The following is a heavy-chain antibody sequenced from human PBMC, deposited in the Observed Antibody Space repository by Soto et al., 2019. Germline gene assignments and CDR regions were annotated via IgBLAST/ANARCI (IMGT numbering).Heavy chain of an antibody. V-gene: IGHV3-48*02. Sequence: EVQLVESGGGLVQPGGSLRLSCAASGFTFTDVSINWVRQAPGKGLEWVSYISSSSSTIYYGGSVKGRFTISRDNANNSVFLQMTRLRDEDTAVYYCVRERYNSVWRSRGTDFWGQGTLVTVSS. CDR2: ISSSSSTI. D-gene: IGHD6-19*01. J-gene: IGHJ4*02. CDR3: VRERYNSVWRSRGTDF. CDR1: GFTFTDVS.